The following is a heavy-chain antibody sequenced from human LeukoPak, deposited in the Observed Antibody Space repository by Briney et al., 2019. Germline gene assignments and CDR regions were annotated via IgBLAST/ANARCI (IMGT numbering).Heavy chain of an antibody. Sequence: GGSLRLSCAASGFTFSDYYMSWIRQAPGKGLEWVSSISSSSSYIYYADSVKGRFTISRDNAKNSLYLQMNSLRAEDTAVYYCARFTPVPYVVSYYYYGMDVWGQGTTVTVSS. V-gene: IGHV3-11*06. CDR1: GFTFSDYY. CDR3: ARFTPVPYVVSYYYYGMDV. J-gene: IGHJ6*02. D-gene: IGHD2-2*01. CDR2: ISSSSSYI.